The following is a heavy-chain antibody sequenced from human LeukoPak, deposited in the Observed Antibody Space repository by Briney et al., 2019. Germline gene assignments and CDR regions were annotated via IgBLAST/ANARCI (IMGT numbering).Heavy chain of an antibody. V-gene: IGHV4-59*01. J-gene: IGHJ3*02. CDR3: AGGWELDAFDI. CDR2: IYYSGST. Sequence: PSETLSLTXTVSGGSISSYYWSWIRQPPGKGMEWIGYIYYSGSTNYNPSLKSRVTISVDTSKNQFSLKLSSVTAADTAVYYCAGGWELDAFDIWGQGTMVTVSS. D-gene: IGHD1-26*01. CDR1: GGSISSYY.